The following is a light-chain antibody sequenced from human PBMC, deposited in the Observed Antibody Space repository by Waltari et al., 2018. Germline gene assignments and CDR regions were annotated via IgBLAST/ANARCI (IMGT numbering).Light chain of an antibody. V-gene: IGKV1-17*03. CDR2: AAS. CDR3: LQDNTYPWT. CDR1: QDISNY. Sequence: DIQLTQPPSAVPASVGDRVTNTCRASQDISNYLAWFQQKPGKAPKRLIFAASSLQSGVPSRFSGSGSATEFTLTISSLQPEDFGTYYCLQDNTYPWTFGQGTRVDI. J-gene: IGKJ1*01.